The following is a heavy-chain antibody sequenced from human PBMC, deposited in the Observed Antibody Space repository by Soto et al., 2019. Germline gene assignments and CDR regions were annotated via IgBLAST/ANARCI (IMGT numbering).Heavy chain of an antibody. Sequence: PGGSLRLSCAASGFNVGAFAVNWVRQAPGKGLEWVSSISSTTNYIYYGDSMKGRFTISRDNAKNSLYLEMNSLRAEDTAVYYCARESEDLTSNFDYWGQGTLVTVSS. CDR2: ISSTTNYI. J-gene: IGHJ4*02. V-gene: IGHV3-21*06. CDR1: GFNVGAFA. CDR3: ARESEDLTSNFDY.